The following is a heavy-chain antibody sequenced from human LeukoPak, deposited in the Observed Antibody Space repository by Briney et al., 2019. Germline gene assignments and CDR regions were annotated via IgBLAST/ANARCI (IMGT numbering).Heavy chain of an antibody. CDR3: AKDFMVRGVNDY. CDR1: GFTFSSYG. Sequence: GGSLRLSCAASGFTFSSYGMSWVRQAPGKGLEWVSAISGSGGSTYYADSVKGRFTISRDNSKNTLYLQMNSLRAEDTAVYYCAKDFMVRGVNDYWGQGTLVTVSS. CDR2: ISGSGGST. V-gene: IGHV3-23*01. D-gene: IGHD3-10*01. J-gene: IGHJ4*02.